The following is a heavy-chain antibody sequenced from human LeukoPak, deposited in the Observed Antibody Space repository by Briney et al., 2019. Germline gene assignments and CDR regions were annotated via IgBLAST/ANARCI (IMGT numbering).Heavy chain of an antibody. D-gene: IGHD6-6*01. Sequence: GSSVTVSCKASGGTFSIYAISWVRQAPGQGLEWMGGIIPIFGTANYAQKFQGRVTITADESTSTAYMELSSLRSEDTAVYYCARGEIAARSYYYYYYMDVWGKGTTVTSP. CDR2: IIPIFGTA. CDR1: GGTFSIYA. V-gene: IGHV1-69*01. CDR3: ARGEIAARSYYYYYYMDV. J-gene: IGHJ6*03.